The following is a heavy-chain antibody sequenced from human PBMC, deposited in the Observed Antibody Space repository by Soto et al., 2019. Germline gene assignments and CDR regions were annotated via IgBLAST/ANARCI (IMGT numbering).Heavy chain of an antibody. CDR3: AREGARIAAAGSFSYYYYGMYV. V-gene: IGHV1-18*01. J-gene: IGHJ6*01. CDR2: ISAYNGNT. D-gene: IGHD6-13*01. Sequence: GASVKVSCKASGYTFTSYGISWVRQAPGQGLEWMGWISAYNGNTNYAQKLQGRVTMTTDTSTSTAYMELRSLRSDDTAMYYCAREGARIAAAGSFSYYYYGMYVWGQGTTVTVSS. CDR1: GYTFTSYG.